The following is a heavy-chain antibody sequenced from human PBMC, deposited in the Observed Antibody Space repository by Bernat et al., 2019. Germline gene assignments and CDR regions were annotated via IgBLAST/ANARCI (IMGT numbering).Heavy chain of an antibody. D-gene: IGHD1-1*01. CDR2: ILYDGRDK. J-gene: IGHJ6*02. V-gene: IGHV3-30*04. CDR1: GFTFNNYA. Sequence: QVHLVESGGGVVQPGRSLRLSCAASGFTFNNYAMHWVRQAPGRGLEWVAVILYDGRDKYYADSVKGRFTISRDNSKNTLYVQMNSLRVEDTAVYYCARDFYKWNNHYYDIDIWGQGTTVTVSS. CDR3: ARDFYKWNNHYYDIDI.